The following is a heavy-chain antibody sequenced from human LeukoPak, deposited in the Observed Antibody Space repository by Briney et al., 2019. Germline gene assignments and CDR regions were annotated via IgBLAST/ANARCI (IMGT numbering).Heavy chain of an antibody. CDR1: GFTFSSFA. J-gene: IGHJ3*02. CDR2: ISGSGGST. CDR3: AKGITMIVVSDAFDI. V-gene: IGHV3-23*01. Sequence: GGSLRLSCAASGFTFSSFAMIWVRQAPGKGLEWVSAISGSGGSTYYADSVKGRFTISRDNSKNTLYLQMNSLRAEDTAVYYCAKGITMIVVSDAFDIWGQGTMVTVSS. D-gene: IGHD3-22*01.